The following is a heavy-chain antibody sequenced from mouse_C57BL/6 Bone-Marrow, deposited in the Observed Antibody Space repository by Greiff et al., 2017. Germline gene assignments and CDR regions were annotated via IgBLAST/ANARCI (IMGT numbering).Heavy chain of an antibody. D-gene: IGHD2-3*01. CDR3: TRGWLLRGWFAY. Sequence: DVMLVESGEGLVKPGGSLKLSCAASGFTFSSYAMSWVRQTPEKRLEWVAYISSGGDYIYYADTVKGRFTISRDNARNTLYLQMSSLKSEDTAMYYCTRGWLLRGWFAYWGQGTLVTVSA. V-gene: IGHV5-9-1*02. CDR2: ISSGGDYI. CDR1: GFTFSSYA. J-gene: IGHJ3*01.